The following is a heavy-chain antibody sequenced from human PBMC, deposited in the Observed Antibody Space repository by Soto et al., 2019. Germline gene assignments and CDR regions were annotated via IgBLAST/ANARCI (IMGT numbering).Heavy chain of an antibody. J-gene: IGHJ4*02. V-gene: IGHV3-7*01. CDR3: ARGVYYGSGSYYEHFDY. D-gene: IGHD3-10*01. CDR1: GFTFSSYW. Sequence: GGSLRLSCAASGFTFSSYWMSWVRQAPGKGLEWVANIKQDGSEKYYVDSVKGRFTISRDNAKNSLYLQMNSLRAEDTAVYYCARGVYYGSGSYYEHFDYWGQGTLVTVSS. CDR2: IKQDGSEK.